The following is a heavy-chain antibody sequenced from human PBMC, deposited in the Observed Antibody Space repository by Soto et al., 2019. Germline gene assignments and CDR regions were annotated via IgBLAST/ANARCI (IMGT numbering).Heavy chain of an antibody. Sequence: GGSLRLSCAASGFTFSSYAMSWVRQAPGKGLEWVSAISGSGGSTYYADSVKDRFTISRDNSKNTLYLQMNSLRAEDTAVYYCAKDLGRGLSRSNFDYWGQGTLVTVSS. V-gene: IGHV3-23*01. CDR1: GFTFSSYA. J-gene: IGHJ4*02. CDR3: AKDLGRGLSRSNFDY. CDR2: ISGSGGST. D-gene: IGHD3-10*01.